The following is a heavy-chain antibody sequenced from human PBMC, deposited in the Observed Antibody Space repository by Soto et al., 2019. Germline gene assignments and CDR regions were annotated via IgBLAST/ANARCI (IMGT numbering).Heavy chain of an antibody. CDR2: ISYDGSNK. CDR3: AKGKPYSSSSALDY. V-gene: IGHV3-30*18. CDR1: GFTFSSYG. Sequence: QSGGSLRLSCAASGFTFSSYGMHWVRQAPGKGLEWVAVISYDGSNKYYADSVKGRFTISRDNSKNTLYLQMNSLRAEDTAVYYCAKGKPYSSSSALDYWGQGTLVTVSS. J-gene: IGHJ4*02. D-gene: IGHD6-6*01.